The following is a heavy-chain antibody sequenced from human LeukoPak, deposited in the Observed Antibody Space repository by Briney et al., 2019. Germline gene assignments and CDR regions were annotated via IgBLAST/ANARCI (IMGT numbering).Heavy chain of an antibody. Sequence: ASVTVSCKASGYSLTMYYIHWVRQSPGQGLEWMGIVNPSDGTTSYAQKFQDRVAMTGDTSTSAVYMELSSLGSEDTAVYYCARGSGSGWGFYFDHWGEGTLVTVSS. CDR2: VNPSDGTT. V-gene: IGHV1-46*01. CDR1: GYSLTMYY. D-gene: IGHD6-19*01. J-gene: IGHJ4*02. CDR3: ARGSGSGWGFYFDH.